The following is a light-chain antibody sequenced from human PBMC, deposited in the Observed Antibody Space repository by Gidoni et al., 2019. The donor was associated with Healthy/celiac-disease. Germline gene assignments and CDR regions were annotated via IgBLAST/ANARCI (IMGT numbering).Light chain of an antibody. CDR3: QQYNSFTWT. CDR2: DAS. CDR1: QSISSW. J-gene: IGKJ1*01. V-gene: IGKV1-5*01. Sequence: DIQMTQSPSTLSASVGDRVTITCRARQSISSWLAWYQQKPGKAPKLLIYDASSLESGVPSRFSGSGSGTEFTLTISSLQPDDFATYYCQQYNSFTWTFGQXTKVEIK.